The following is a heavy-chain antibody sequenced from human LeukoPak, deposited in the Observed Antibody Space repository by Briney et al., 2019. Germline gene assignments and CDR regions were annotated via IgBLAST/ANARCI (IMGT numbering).Heavy chain of an antibody. D-gene: IGHD2-2*01. CDR3: ARDLLGYCSSTSCSFFDY. Sequence: ASVKVSCKASGYTFTSCGISWVRQAPGQGLEWMGWISAYNGNTNYAQKLQGRVTMTTDTSSSTAYMELRSLRSDDTAVYFCARDLLGYCSSTSCSFFDYWGQGTLVTVSS. CDR1: GYTFTSCG. V-gene: IGHV1-18*01. CDR2: ISAYNGNT. J-gene: IGHJ4*02.